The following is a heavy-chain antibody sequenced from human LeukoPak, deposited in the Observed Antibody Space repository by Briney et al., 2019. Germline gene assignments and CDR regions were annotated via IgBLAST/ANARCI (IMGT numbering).Heavy chain of an antibody. D-gene: IGHD1-26*01. V-gene: IGHV3-49*04. CDR1: GFTFGDYA. J-gene: IGHJ4*02. CDR3: TRGDGSGSY. Sequence: PGGSLRLSCTASGFTFGDYAMSWVRQAPGKALDWIGFIRSKTSGGTTEYAASVKGRFTILRDDSKSIAYLQINSLKTEDTAVYYCTRGDGSGSYWGQGTLVTVSS. CDR2: IRSKTSGGTT.